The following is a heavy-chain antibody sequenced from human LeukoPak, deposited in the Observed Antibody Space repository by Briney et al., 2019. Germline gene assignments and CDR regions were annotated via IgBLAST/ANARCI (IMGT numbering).Heavy chain of an antibody. J-gene: IGHJ5*02. Sequence: PSETLSLTCTVSGGSISSSSYYWGWIRQPPGKGLEWIGSIYYSGSTYYNPSLKSRVTISVDTSKNQFSLKLSSVTAADTAVHYCARPLMTTVTTWFDPWGQGTLVTVSS. CDR1: GGSISSSSYY. V-gene: IGHV4-39*01. CDR3: ARPLMTTVTTWFDP. D-gene: IGHD4-17*01. CDR2: IYYSGST.